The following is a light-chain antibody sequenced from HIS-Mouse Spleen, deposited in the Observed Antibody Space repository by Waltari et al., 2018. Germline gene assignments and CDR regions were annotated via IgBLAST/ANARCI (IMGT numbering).Light chain of an antibody. J-gene: IGLJ2*01. Sequence: QSALTHPASVSGSPGQSLTISCTGTSSDVGGYNYVSWYQQHPGKAPKLMIYDVSNRPSGVSNRFSGSKSGNTASLTISGLQAEDEADYYCSSYTSSSTEVFGGGTKLTVL. CDR3: SSYTSSSTEV. CDR1: SSDVGGYNY. CDR2: DVS. V-gene: IGLV2-14*03.